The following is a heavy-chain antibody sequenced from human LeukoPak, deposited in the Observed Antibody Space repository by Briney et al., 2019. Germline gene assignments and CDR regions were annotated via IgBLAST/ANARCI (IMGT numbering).Heavy chain of an antibody. Sequence: SSVTVSCKGSGCTFSSYGISWVRQPPGQGLEWVGRLIPIHGIGNDDKKFQSSVTITADHTTSTDYIELSSLRSEDNAGYYRVTDRGVIISLGFGYWGQGTMVTVS. CDR2: LIPIHGIG. J-gene: IGHJ4*02. V-gene: IGHV1-69*04. CDR1: GCTFSSYG. D-gene: IGHD3-10*01. CDR3: VTDRGVIISLGFGY.